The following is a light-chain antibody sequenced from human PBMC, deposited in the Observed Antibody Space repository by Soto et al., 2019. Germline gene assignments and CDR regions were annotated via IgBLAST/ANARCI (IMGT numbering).Light chain of an antibody. V-gene: IGKV2-28*01. CDR1: ESLLDSNGDSH. Sequence: DVVMTQSPLSLAVTPGEPASMTFGSSESLLDSNGDSHLDWYLQKAGQSPQLLIYLASNRASGVPDRFSGSGSGTDFTLKISRVGAEDVGIYYCMQGLTFGQGTRLEIK. CDR3: MQGLT. CDR2: LAS. J-gene: IGKJ5*01.